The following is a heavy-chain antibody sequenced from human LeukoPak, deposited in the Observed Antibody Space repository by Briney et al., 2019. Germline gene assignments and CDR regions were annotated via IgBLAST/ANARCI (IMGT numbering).Heavy chain of an antibody. CDR1: GGSISSYY. V-gene: IGHV4-59*08. CDR2: IYYSGST. J-gene: IGHJ4*02. D-gene: IGHD3-22*01. Sequence: SETLSLTCTVSGGSISSYYWSWIRQPPGKGLEWIGDIYYSGSTNYNPSLKSRVTISVDTSKNQFSLKLSSVTAADTAVYYCARHAHYYDSSGYFVYYFDYWGQGTLVTVSS. CDR3: ARHAHYYDSSGYFVYYFDY.